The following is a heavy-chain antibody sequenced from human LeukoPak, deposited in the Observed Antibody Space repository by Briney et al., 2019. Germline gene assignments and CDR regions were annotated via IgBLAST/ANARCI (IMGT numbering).Heavy chain of an antibody. CDR1: GVSITSGNW. D-gene: IGHD5-12*01. J-gene: IGHJ4*02. CDR3: WHSGYESGLDY. CDR2: ICHSARL. V-gene: IGHV4/OR15-8*01. Sequence: PSDTLSLTCGVSGVSITSGNWWSWVRQPPGKGLEWVGRICHSARLFCNPSLKSRHPQTQDKTKSQFSLKLNSVTAADTAVYYCWHSGYESGLDYWGQGTLVTVPP.